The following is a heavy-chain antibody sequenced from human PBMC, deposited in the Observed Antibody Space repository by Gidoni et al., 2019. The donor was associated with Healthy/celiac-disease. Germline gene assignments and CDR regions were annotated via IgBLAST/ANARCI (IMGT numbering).Heavy chain of an antibody. J-gene: IGHJ4*02. CDR3: ARVGYYGSSEY. V-gene: IGHV4-34*01. D-gene: IGHD3-10*01. Sequence: QAQLQQWGAGLLKPSETLSLTGAVYGGSFSGYYWSWIRQPPGKGLEWIGEINHSGSTNYNPSLKSRVTISVDTSKNQFSLKLSSVTAADTAVYYCARVGYYGSSEYWGQGTLVTVSS. CDR1: GGSFSGYY. CDR2: INHSGST.